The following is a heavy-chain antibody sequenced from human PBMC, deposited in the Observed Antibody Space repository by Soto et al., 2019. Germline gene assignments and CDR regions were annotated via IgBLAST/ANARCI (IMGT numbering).Heavy chain of an antibody. V-gene: IGHV4-34*01. CDR1: GVSFSIYD. Sequence: SDTLSLTCAVYGVSFSIYDWSWIRQPPGKVLEWIGEINHSGRTNSNPSRKSRVTISVDTSKNQFSLKLRSVTAADTDVYYCARGGRRGTSYYYYYYGMDVWGQGNTVTV. CDR3: ARGGRRGTSYYYYYYGMDV. CDR2: INHSGRT. D-gene: IGHD2-2*01. J-gene: IGHJ6*02.